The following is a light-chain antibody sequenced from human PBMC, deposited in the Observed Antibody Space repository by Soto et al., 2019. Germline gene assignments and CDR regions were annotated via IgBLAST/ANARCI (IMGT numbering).Light chain of an antibody. V-gene: IGLV1-40*01. CDR3: QSYDSSLSGYV. CDR1: SSNIGAGYD. J-gene: IGLJ1*01. CDR2: GNS. Sequence: QSVLTQRHSVSGAPGQRVTISCTGSSSNIGAGYDVHWYQQLPGTAPKPLIYGNSNRPSGVPDRFSGSKSGTSASLAITGLQAEDEADYYCQSYDSSLSGYVFGTGTKLTVL.